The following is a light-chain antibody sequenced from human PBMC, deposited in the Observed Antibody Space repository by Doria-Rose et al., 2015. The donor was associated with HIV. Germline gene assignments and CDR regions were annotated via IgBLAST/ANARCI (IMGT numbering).Light chain of an antibody. CDR2: DGS. V-gene: IGKV3-20*01. CDR1: QSFSSTY. Sequence: EIVMTQSPGTLSLSPGERATLSCRASQSFSSTYLAWYQQKPGRAPSLLIYDGSTRATGIPDRFSASGSGTDFTLTINSLEPEDFALYYCHQYGTSWTFGQGTKVEI. CDR3: HQYGTSWT. J-gene: IGKJ1*01.